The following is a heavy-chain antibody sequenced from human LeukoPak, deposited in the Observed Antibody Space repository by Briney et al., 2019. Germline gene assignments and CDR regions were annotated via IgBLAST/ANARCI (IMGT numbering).Heavy chain of an antibody. Sequence: PSETLSLTCTVSGGSIGSSSYYWSWIRQPRGKGLEWIGSIYYSGITYYNPSLKSRVTISVDTSKNQFSLKLSSVTAADTAVYYCASNNWAFDYWGQGTLVTVSS. V-gene: IGHV4-39*01. D-gene: IGHD1-1*01. J-gene: IGHJ4*02. CDR2: IYYSGIT. CDR1: GGSIGSSSYY. CDR3: ASNNWAFDY.